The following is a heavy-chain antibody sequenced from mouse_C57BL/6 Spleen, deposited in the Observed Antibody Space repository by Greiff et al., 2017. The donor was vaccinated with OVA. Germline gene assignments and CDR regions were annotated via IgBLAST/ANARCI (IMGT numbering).Heavy chain of an antibody. Sequence: VQLQQPGAELVKPGASVKLSCKASGYTFTSYWMQWVKQRPGQGLEWIGEIDPSDSYTNYNQKFKGKATLTVDTSSSTAYMQLSSLTSEDSAVYYCARSLITTVVADYAMDYWGQGTSVTVSS. D-gene: IGHD1-1*01. V-gene: IGHV1-50*01. J-gene: IGHJ4*01. CDR2: IDPSDSYT. CDR3: ARSLITTVVADYAMDY. CDR1: GYTFTSYW.